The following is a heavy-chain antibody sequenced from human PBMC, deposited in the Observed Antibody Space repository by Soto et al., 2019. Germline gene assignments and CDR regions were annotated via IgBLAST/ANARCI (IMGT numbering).Heavy chain of an antibody. Sequence: GGSLRLSCAASGFTFSSYAMSWVRQAPGKGLEWVSAISGSGGSTYYADSVKGRFTISRDNSKNTLYLQMNSLRAEDTAVYYCAKRYYFWSGYYSAGDAFDIWGQGTMVTVSS. CDR3: AKRYYFWSGYYSAGDAFDI. CDR2: ISGSGGST. D-gene: IGHD3-3*01. J-gene: IGHJ3*02. V-gene: IGHV3-23*01. CDR1: GFTFSSYA.